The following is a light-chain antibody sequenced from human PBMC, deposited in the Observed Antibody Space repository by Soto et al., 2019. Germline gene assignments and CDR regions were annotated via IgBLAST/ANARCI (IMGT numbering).Light chain of an antibody. Sequence: EIVLTQSPATLSLSPGERATLSCRASQSVSSYLAWYQQKPGQAPRLLNYDASNRATGIPARFSGSGSGTDFTLTISSLVPEEFAVYYCQQRSNGRITFGQGTRLEIK. CDR2: DAS. J-gene: IGKJ5*01. V-gene: IGKV3-11*01. CDR1: QSVSSY. CDR3: QQRSNGRIT.